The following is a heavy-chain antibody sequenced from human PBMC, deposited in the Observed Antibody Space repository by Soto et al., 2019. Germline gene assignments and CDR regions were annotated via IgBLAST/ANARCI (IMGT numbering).Heavy chain of an antibody. CDR1: GFTFSSYG. J-gene: IGHJ6*02. V-gene: IGHV3-30*18. CDR3: AKDEVLVVAVARAYYGMDV. CDR2: ISYDGNNK. D-gene: IGHD2-15*01. Sequence: QVQLVESGGGVVQPGRSLRLSCAASGFTFSSYGMHWVRQAPGKGLEWVAVISYDGNNKYYADSVKGRFTISRDNSKNALYIQMNSLRAEDTVVYYCAKDEVLVVAVARAYYGMDVWGQGTTVTVSS.